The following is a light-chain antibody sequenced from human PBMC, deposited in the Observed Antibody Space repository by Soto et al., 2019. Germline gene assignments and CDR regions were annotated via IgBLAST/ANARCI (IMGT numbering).Light chain of an antibody. V-gene: IGKV3-20*01. CDR2: GAS. Sequence: EIVLTQSPGTLSLSPGERATLSCGASQSVSSSYLAWYQQKPGQAPRLLIYGASSRATGIPDRFSGSGSGTDFTLTISRLESEDFAVYYCQQYGSSPLWTFGQGTKVDIK. J-gene: IGKJ1*01. CDR3: QQYGSSPLWT. CDR1: QSVSSSY.